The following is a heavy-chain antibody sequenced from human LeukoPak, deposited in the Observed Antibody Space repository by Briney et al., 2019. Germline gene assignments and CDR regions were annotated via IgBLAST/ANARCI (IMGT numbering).Heavy chain of an antibody. Sequence: PGGSLRLSCAASRFTFSNYWMHWVRQAPGKGLVWVSRINSDGSSTSYADSVKGRFSISRDNAKNTLYLQMNSLRAEDTAVYYCARVEWLRLYYGMDVWGQGTTVTVSS. CDR2: INSDGSST. D-gene: IGHD5-12*01. V-gene: IGHV3-74*01. CDR3: ARVEWLRLYYGMDV. J-gene: IGHJ6*02. CDR1: RFTFSNYW.